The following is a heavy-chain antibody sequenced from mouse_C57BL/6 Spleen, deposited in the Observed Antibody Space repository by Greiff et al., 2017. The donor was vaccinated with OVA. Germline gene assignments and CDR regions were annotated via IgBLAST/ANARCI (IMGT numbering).Heavy chain of an antibody. V-gene: IGHV5-16*01. D-gene: IGHD1-1*01. CDR3: AREDYYGSTHYLDY. CDR2: INYDGSST. Sequence: EVQLQESEGGLVQPGSSMKLSCTASGFTFSDYYMAWVRQVPEKGLEWVANINYDGSSTYYLESLKSSFIISRDNAKNILYLHMSSLKSEDTATYDCAREDYYGSTHYLDYWGQGTTLTVSS. CDR1: GFTFSDYY. J-gene: IGHJ2*01.